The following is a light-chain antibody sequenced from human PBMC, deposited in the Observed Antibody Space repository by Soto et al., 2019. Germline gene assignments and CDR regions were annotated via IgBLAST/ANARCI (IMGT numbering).Light chain of an antibody. CDR2: GVT. CDR1: SSDVGGYNY. CDR3: SSYTTSSTWV. V-gene: IGLV2-14*01. J-gene: IGLJ3*02. Sequence: QSALTQPASVSGSPGQSITISCTGTSSDVGGYNYVSWYQKHPGKAPKLMISGVTNRPAGVSNRFSGSKSGNMASLTITGLQAEDEADYYCSSYTTSSTWVFGGGTKLTVL.